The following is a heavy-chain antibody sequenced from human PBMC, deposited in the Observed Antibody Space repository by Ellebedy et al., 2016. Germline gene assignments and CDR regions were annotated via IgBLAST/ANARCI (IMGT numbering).Heavy chain of an antibody. CDR3: ARDGREWELPLDY. V-gene: IGHV1-3*01. CDR2: INAGNGNT. D-gene: IGHD1-26*01. Sequence: ASVKVSXXASGYTFTSYAMHWVRQAPGQRLEWMGWINAGNGNTKYSQKFQGRVTITRDTSASTAYMELSSLRSEDTAVYYCARDGREWELPLDYWGQGTLVTVSS. J-gene: IGHJ4*02. CDR1: GYTFTSYA.